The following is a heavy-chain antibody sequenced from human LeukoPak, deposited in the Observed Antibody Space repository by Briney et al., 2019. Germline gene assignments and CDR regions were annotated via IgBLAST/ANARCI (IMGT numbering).Heavy chain of an antibody. Sequence: GGSLRLSCAASGFTFSSYWMHWVRQAPGKGLVWVSRIKSDGSRTNYADSVKGRFTISRDNAKNTLYLQMNSLRAEDTAVYYCARSRGYSYGDFDYWGQGTLVTVSS. V-gene: IGHV3-74*01. CDR2: IKSDGSRT. CDR3: ARSRGYSYGDFDY. CDR1: GFTFSSYW. J-gene: IGHJ4*02. D-gene: IGHD5-18*01.